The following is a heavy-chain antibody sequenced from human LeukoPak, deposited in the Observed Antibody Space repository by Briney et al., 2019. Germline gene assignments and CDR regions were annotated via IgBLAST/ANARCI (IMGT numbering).Heavy chain of an antibody. V-gene: IGHV3-23*01. CDR3: AKAAGYSGYEKLDY. Sequence: GGSLRLSCAASGFTFSSYAMGWVRQAPGKGLEWVPAISGSGGSTYYADSVKGRFTISRDNSKNTLYLQMNSLRAEDTAVYYCAKAAGYSGYEKLDYWGQGTLVTVSS. J-gene: IGHJ4*02. CDR1: GFTFSSYA. CDR2: ISGSGGST. D-gene: IGHD5-12*01.